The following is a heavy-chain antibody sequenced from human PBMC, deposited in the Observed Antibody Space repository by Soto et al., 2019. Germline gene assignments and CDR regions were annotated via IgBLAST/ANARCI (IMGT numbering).Heavy chain of an antibody. CDR2: ISGSGRTA. D-gene: IGHD3-16*01. V-gene: IGHV3-23*01. Sequence: EVQLLESGGDLVQPGGSLRLSCAASGFTFNIYARTWVRQPPGKGLEWVSGISGSGRTAHYSDSVKGRFTISRDNSKNTLYPQMSSLKVEDTAVYYCSKGAHGGFTVDNWGPGTLVTVSS. CDR1: GFTFNIYA. J-gene: IGHJ4*02. CDR3: SKGAHGGFTVDN.